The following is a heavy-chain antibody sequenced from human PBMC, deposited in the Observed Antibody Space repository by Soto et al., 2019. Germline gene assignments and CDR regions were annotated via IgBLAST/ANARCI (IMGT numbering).Heavy chain of an antibody. D-gene: IGHD1-26*01. CDR1: GFTFSSYW. Sequence: EVQLVESGGGLVQPGGSLRLSCAASGFTFSSYWMHWVRQAPGKGLVWVSRINSDGSSTSYADSVKGRFTISRDNAKNPLYLQMNSLRAEDTAVYYCARDRGQWELWKNWFDPWGQGTLVTVSS. J-gene: IGHJ5*02. V-gene: IGHV3-74*01. CDR3: ARDRGQWELWKNWFDP. CDR2: INSDGSST.